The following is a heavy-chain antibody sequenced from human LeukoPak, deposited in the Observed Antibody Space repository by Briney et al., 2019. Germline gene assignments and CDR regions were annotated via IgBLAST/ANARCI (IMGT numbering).Heavy chain of an antibody. CDR3: AKGGDDSYYSRADC. J-gene: IGHJ4*02. Sequence: GGSLRLSCAASGFTFSNYAMHWVRQAPGKGLEWVAVISYDGSNKYYADSVQGRFTISRDSSKNTLYLQMNSLRAEDTAVYYCAKGGDDSYYSRADCWGQGTLVTVSS. CDR2: ISYDGSNK. D-gene: IGHD2-21*01. V-gene: IGHV3-30*18. CDR1: GFTFSNYA.